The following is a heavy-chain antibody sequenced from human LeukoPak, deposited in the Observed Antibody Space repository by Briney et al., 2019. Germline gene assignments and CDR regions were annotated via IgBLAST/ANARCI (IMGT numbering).Heavy chain of an antibody. CDR2: ISGSGGST. J-gene: IGHJ6*02. CDR1: GFTFSRNA. CDR3: AKADPKEMTTEDDIVVVVARDYYYGMDV. Sequence: GGSLRLSCAASGFTFSRNAMSWVRQAPGKGLEWVSVISGSGGSTYYADSVKGRFTISRDNSKNTLYLQMSSLRAEDTAVYYCAKADPKEMTTEDDIVVVVARDYYYGMDVWGQGTTVTVSS. D-gene: IGHD2-15*01. V-gene: IGHV3-23*01.